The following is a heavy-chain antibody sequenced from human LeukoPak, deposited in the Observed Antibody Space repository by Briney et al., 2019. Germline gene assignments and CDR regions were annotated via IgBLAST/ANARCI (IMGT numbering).Heavy chain of an antibody. Sequence: GGSLRLSCAAPGFTFSSYAMSWVRQAPGKGLEWVSAISGSGGSTYYADSVKGRFTISRDNSKNTLYLQMNSLRAEDTAVYYCAKDLHITMVRGVPNWGQGTLVTVSS. V-gene: IGHV3-23*01. CDR3: AKDLHITMVRGVPN. CDR2: ISGSGGST. D-gene: IGHD3-10*01. J-gene: IGHJ4*02. CDR1: GFTFSSYA.